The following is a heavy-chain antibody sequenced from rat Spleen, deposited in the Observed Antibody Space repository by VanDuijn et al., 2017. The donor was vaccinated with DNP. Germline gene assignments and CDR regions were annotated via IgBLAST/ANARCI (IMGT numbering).Heavy chain of an antibody. CDR3: VRRGGKGLFSK. J-gene: IGHJ3*01. Sequence: EVQLVESGGGLVQPGRSLKLSCAASGFTFSDYSMAWVRQAPKKGLEWVATIVYDGSSTYYGDSVTGRFTVSRDNAKNTLDLQMDSLRSEDTATYYCVRRGGKGLFSKWGQGTLVTVSS. CDR2: IVYDGSST. V-gene: IGHV5-7*01. CDR1: GFTFSDYS. D-gene: IGHD3-1*01.